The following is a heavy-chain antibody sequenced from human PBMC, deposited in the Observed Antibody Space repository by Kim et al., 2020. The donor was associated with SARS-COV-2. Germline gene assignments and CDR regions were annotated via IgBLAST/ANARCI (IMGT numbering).Heavy chain of an antibody. CDR1: GGSFSGYY. Sequence: SETLSLTCAVYGGSFSGYYWSWIRQPPGKGLEWIGEINHSGSTNYNPYLKSRVTISVDTSKNQFSLKLSSVTAADTAVYYCARGLTMVRGVTPRSPPYAFDIWGQGTMVTVSS. D-gene: IGHD3-10*01. CDR3: ARGLTMVRGVTPRSPPYAFDI. V-gene: IGHV4-34*01. CDR2: INHSGST. J-gene: IGHJ3*02.